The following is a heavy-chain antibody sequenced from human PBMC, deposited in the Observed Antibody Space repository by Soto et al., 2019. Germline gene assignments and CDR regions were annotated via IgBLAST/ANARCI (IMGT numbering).Heavy chain of an antibody. CDR2: ISYYGSNE. J-gene: IGHJ4*02. CDR1: GFTFSRYG. D-gene: IGHD3-22*01. V-gene: IGHV3-30*18. Sequence: QVQLVESGGDVVQPGRSLRLSCAASGFTFSRYGMHWVRQAPGKGLEWVAVISYYGSNEYYADSVKGRFTISRDNSKNTLYLQMTSLRPEDKAVYYCAKEPGGGDTSGYYAPFEYWGQGTLLTVSS. CDR3: AKEPGGGDTSGYYAPFEY.